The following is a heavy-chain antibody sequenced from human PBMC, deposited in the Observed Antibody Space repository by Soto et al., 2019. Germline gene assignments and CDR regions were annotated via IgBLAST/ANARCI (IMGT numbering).Heavy chain of an antibody. CDR3: AREGEMPYYYYGLDV. Sequence: QVQLVQSGAEVRKPGASVKVSCKASGYTFTTYGISWVRQAPGQGLEWMGWISGYNGHTKYAQKFQGRVTMTTDTSXRPVYMDLRSLRSDDTAVYYCAREGEMPYYYYGLDVWGQGTTVTVSS. CDR2: ISGYNGHT. V-gene: IGHV1-18*01. CDR1: GYTFTTYG. J-gene: IGHJ6*02. D-gene: IGHD3-16*01.